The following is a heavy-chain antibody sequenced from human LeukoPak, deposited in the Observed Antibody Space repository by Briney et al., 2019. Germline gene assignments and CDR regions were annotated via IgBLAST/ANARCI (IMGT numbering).Heavy chain of an antibody. V-gene: IGHV4-4*07. CDR1: GGSISSYY. D-gene: IGHD3-10*01. Sequence: SETLSLTCTVSGGSISSYYWSWIRQPAGKGLEWIGRIYTSGSTNYNPSLKSRVTMSVDTSKNQFSLKLSSVTAADTAVYYCVVREVLLWFGEFPRPFDPWGQGTLVTVSS. CDR3: VVREVLLWFGEFPRPFDP. J-gene: IGHJ5*02. CDR2: IYTSGST.